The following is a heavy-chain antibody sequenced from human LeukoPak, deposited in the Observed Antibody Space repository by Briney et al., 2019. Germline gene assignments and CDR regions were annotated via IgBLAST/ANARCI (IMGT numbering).Heavy chain of an antibody. V-gene: IGHV4-59*08. CDR1: GGSISSYY. J-gene: IGHJ4*02. D-gene: IGHD3-22*01. Sequence: SETLSLTCTVSGGSISSYYWSWIRQPPGKGLEWIGYIYCSGSTNYNPSLKSRVTISVDTSKNQFSLKLSSVTAADTAVYYCARRTAKGSYYDTHHFDYWGQGTLVTVSS. CDR3: ARRTAKGSYYDTHHFDY. CDR2: IYCSGST.